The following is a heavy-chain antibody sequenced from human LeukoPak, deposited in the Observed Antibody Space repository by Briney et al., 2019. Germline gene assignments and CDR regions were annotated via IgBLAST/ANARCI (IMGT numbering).Heavy chain of an antibody. CDR2: ISSSGSTI. CDR1: GFTFSSYE. V-gene: IGHV3-48*03. Sequence: GGSPRLSCAASGFTFSSYEMTWVREAPGKELEWVSYISSSGSTIYYADSVKGRFTISRDNAKNSLYLQMNSLRAEDTAVYYCAELGITMIGGVWGKGTTVTISS. J-gene: IGHJ6*04. CDR3: AELGITMIGGV. D-gene: IGHD3-10*02.